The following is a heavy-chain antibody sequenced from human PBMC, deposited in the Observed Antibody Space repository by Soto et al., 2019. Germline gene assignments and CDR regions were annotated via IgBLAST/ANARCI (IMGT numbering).Heavy chain of an antibody. CDR2: INHRGDT. V-gene: IGHV4-34*02. J-gene: IGHJ6*02. CDR3: ASNTVTPGDAMDV. CDR1: RGSFSAYY. D-gene: IGHD4-17*01. Sequence: QVQIQQWGAGLLRPSETLSLTCGVSRGSFSAYYWTWIRQPPGKGLEWIAEINHRGDTTYNPSLRSRVTISVDTSRNHFFLRLNSVTVADTAIYYCASNTVTPGDAMDVWGQGTTVTVS.